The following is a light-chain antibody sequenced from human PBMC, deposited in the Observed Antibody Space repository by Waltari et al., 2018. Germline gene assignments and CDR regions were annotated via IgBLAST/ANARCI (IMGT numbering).Light chain of an antibody. CDR2: GTS. CDR1: QSVGSIY. CDR3: QVYGGSPLYT. J-gene: IGKJ2*01. Sequence: ESVLAQSPGTLSLSPGERATLSCRASQSVGSIYLAWYQQRPGQPPRVLVYGTSSRATGIPDRFSGSRSGSDFTLTIDRLEPEDVAVYFCQVYGGSPLYTFGQGTRLGSN. V-gene: IGKV3-20*01.